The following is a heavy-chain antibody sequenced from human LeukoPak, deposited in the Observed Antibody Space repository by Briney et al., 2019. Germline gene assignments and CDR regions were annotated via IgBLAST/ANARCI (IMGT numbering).Heavy chain of an antibody. CDR1: GFTFRNYY. D-gene: IGHD1-26*01. CDR2: ISASGDTI. Sequence: GGSLRLSCAASGFTFRNYYMTWIRPAPGKGLEGVAYISASGDTIYYGDSVRGRFTISRDNAKNSLYLDMNTLKAEDTAVYYCARDPSWEILSYFDYWGQGTLVTVSS. CDR3: ARDPSWEILSYFDY. J-gene: IGHJ4*02. V-gene: IGHV3-11*04.